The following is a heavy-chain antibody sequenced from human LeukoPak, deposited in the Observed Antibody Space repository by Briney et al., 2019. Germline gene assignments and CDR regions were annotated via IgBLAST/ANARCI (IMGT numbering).Heavy chain of an antibody. V-gene: IGHV3-23*01. CDR1: GFTFSSYW. D-gene: IGHD3-22*01. Sequence: GGSLRLSCAASGFTFSSYWMSWVRQAPGKGLEWVSAISGSGGSTYYADSVKGRFTISRDNSKNTLYLQMNSLRAEDTAVYYCAKDRVMIVVVTIDYWGQGTLVTVSS. J-gene: IGHJ4*02. CDR2: ISGSGGST. CDR3: AKDRVMIVVVTIDY.